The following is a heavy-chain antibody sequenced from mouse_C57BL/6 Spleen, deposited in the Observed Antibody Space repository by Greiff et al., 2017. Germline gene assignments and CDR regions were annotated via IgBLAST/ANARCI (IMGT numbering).Heavy chain of an antibody. J-gene: IGHJ1*03. D-gene: IGHD3-3*01. CDR2: IHPNSGRT. CDR3: ARTTPLGKGYDIGD. V-gene: IGHV1-64*01. Sequence: VQLQQPGAELVKPGASVKMSCKASGYTFTSYWIHWVKQRPGQGLEWIGMIHPNSGRTNYNEKFKSKATLTVDTSSSTAYMQLSSLTSEDSAVFYCARTTPLGKGYDIGDWGTGPSVTFS. CDR1: GYTFTSYW.